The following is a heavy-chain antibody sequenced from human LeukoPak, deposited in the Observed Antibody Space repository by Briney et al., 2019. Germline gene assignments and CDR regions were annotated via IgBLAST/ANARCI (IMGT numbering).Heavy chain of an antibody. D-gene: IGHD3-22*01. CDR2: FDPEDGET. CDR1: GYTLTELS. Sequence: ASVKVSCKVSGYTLTELSMHWVRQAPGKGLEWMGGFDPEDGETIYAQKFQGRVTMTEDTSTDTAYMELSSLRSEDTAVYYCTTDLPYYYDSPDFDYWGQGTLVTVSS. CDR3: TTDLPYYYDSPDFDY. J-gene: IGHJ4*02. V-gene: IGHV1-24*01.